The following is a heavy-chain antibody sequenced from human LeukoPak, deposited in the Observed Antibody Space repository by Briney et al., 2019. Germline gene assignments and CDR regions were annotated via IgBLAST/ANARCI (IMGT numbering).Heavy chain of an antibody. D-gene: IGHD2-2*01. J-gene: IGHJ5*02. CDR1: SGSISTSNYY. Sequence: PSETLSLTCTVSSGSISTSNYYWSWIRQPPGKGLEWIGEINHSGSTNYNPSLKSRVTISVDTSKNQFSLKLSSVTAADTAVYYCASLWVDIVVVPAAISGWFDPWGQGTLVTVSS. CDR2: INHSGST. CDR3: ASLWVDIVVVPAAISGWFDP. V-gene: IGHV4-39*07.